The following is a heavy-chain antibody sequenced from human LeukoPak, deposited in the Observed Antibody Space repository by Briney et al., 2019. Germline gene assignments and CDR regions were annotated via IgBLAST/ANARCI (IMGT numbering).Heavy chain of an antibody. CDR1: GFTFSSSG. Sequence: GRSLRLSCAASGFTFSSSGIHWVRQAPGKGLECVSVISYDGSNNYYADSVKGRFTISRDNSKNTLYLQMNSLRAEDTAVYYCAKDQDDSSGYYPDYWGQGTLVTVSS. J-gene: IGHJ4*02. CDR2: ISYDGSNN. D-gene: IGHD3-22*01. CDR3: AKDQDDSSGYYPDY. V-gene: IGHV3-30*18.